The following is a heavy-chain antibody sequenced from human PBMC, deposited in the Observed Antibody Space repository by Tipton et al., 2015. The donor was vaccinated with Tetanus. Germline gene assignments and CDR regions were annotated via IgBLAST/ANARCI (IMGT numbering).Heavy chain of an antibody. J-gene: IGHJ4*02. Sequence: SLRLSCAASGFTFSNHAMTWVRQAPGKGLEWVSAISISGDSTYYADSVKGRFTISRDNSKDTLYLQMHSLRVEDTAVYYCAKGRAAATYFFDYWGQGTPVTVSS. D-gene: IGHD6-25*01. CDR2: ISISGDST. CDR3: AKGRAAATYFFDY. CDR1: GFTFSNHA. V-gene: IGHV3-23*01.